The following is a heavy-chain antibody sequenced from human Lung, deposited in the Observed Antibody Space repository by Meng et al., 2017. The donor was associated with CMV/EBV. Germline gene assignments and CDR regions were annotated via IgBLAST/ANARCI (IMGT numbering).Heavy chain of an antibody. CDR1: GYTFSGYY. Sequence: QVQLMQSGAEVKKPGASVKVSCKASGYTFSGYYMQWVRQAPGQGLEWMGKINPSSGSTKFAQKFQGRVTLTRDTSTRTMSLELSSLRSEDTAIYYCARDSDYGLGSWGQGTLVTVSS. CDR2: INPSSGST. D-gene: IGHD4-17*01. J-gene: IGHJ5*02. V-gene: IGHV1-46*01. CDR3: ARDSDYGLGS.